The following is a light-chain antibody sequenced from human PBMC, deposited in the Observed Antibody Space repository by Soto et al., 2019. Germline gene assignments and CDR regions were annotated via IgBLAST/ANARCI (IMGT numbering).Light chain of an antibody. CDR1: SGHSSYA. V-gene: IGLV4-69*01. Sequence: QSVLTQSPSASASLGASVKLTCTLSSGHSSYAIAWHQQQPEKGPRYLMTLKSDGSHSKGDGIPDRFSGSSSGAERYLTISSLQSEDEADYYCQTWGTGIRVFGGGTKLTVL. CDR3: QTWGTGIRV. J-gene: IGLJ3*02. CDR2: LKSDGSH.